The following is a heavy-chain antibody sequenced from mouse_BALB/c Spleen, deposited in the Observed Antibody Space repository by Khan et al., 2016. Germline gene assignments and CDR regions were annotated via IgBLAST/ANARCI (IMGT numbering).Heavy chain of an antibody. CDR3: ARNWAVDY. J-gene: IGHJ2*01. Sequence: QVRLQQSGAELMKPGASVKISCRATGYTFSSYWIEWIKQRPGHGLEWIGQILPGSGSTHYNENFKGKATFTADTSSNTVYMQLGSLTSEDSAVYYCARNWAVDYWGQGTTLTVSS. V-gene: IGHV1-9*01. CDR2: ILPGSGST. D-gene: IGHD4-1*01. CDR1: GYTFSSYW.